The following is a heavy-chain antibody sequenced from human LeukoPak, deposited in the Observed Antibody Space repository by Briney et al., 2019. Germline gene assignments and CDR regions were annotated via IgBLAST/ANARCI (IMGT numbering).Heavy chain of an antibody. D-gene: IGHD1-26*01. Sequence: GGSLRLSCGASGFTFSSYAMSWVRQAPGKGLEWVSGISGSDGYTYYADSVKGRFTISRDNAKNSLYLQMNSLRAEDTAVYYCARDPNSGSYWGHYYYYYMDVWGKGTTVTVSS. J-gene: IGHJ6*03. CDR2: ISGSDGYT. CDR1: GFTFSSYA. V-gene: IGHV3-21*01. CDR3: ARDPNSGSYWGHYYYYYMDV.